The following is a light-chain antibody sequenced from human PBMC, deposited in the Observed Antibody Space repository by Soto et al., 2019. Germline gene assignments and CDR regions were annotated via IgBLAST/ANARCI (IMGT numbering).Light chain of an antibody. J-gene: IGKJ1*01. Sequence: EIVMTQSPATMSVSPGVRATLSCRASQSISNYLAWYQQKPGQAPRLLIYSASTRAAGIPARFSGSGSGTEFTLTISSLQSEDFAIYDCQQYNNWPPWTFGQGTRVELK. CDR3: QQYNNWPPWT. V-gene: IGKV3-15*01. CDR1: QSISNY. CDR2: SAS.